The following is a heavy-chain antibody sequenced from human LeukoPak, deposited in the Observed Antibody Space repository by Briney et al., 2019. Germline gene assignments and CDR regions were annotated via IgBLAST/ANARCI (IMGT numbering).Heavy chain of an antibody. CDR3: ARDTTTKRDAKCYFEY. CDR1: GYTFTGYY. J-gene: IGHJ4*02. D-gene: IGHD1-26*01. CDR2: INPNNGGT. V-gene: IGHV1-2*02. Sequence: ASVKVSCKASGYTFTGYYMHWVRQAPGQGLEWMGWINPNNGGTNYAQKFQGRVTMTRDTSISTAYMELSRLRSDDTAVYYCARDTTTKRDAKCYFEYWGQGTLLTLSS.